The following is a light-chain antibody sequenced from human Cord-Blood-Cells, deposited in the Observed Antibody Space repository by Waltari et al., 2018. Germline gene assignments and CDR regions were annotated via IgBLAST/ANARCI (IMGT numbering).Light chain of an antibody. CDR2: KDS. J-gene: IGLJ3*02. V-gene: IGLV3-25*03. CDR3: QSADSSGTWV. Sequence: SYELTQPPSVSVSPGQTARIICSGDALPTQYAYWYQQKPGQAPVLVIYKDSERPSGIPERFSGSSSGTTVTLTISGVQAEDEADYYCQSADSSGTWVFGGGTKLTVL. CDR1: ALPTQY.